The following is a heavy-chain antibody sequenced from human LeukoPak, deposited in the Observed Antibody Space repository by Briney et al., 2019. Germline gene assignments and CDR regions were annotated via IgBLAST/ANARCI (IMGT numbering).Heavy chain of an antibody. V-gene: IGHV3-7*01. CDR3: ARDPDHTLGANFDS. J-gene: IGHJ4*02. Sequence: GGSLRLSCAASGFTFSSHWMNWVRQAPGKGLEWVANINQDGSKKLYVGSLKGRFTISRDNAKNSLYLQMYSLTAEDTAVYYCARDPDHTLGANFDSWGQGTLVTVSS. CDR2: INQDGSKK. CDR1: GFTFSSHW. D-gene: IGHD3-10*01.